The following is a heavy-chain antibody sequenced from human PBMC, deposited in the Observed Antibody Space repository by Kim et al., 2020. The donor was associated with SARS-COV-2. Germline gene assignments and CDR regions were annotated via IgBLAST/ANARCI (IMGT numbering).Heavy chain of an antibody. CDR2: INSDGRST. CDR3: AAYDAVKGSFAY. CDR1: GLTFSSYW. Sequence: GGSLRLSCVASGLTFSSYWMQWVRQVPGKGLVWASRINSDGRSTAYGDFVKGRFTISRDNAGNTVYLQMNSLRAEDTAVYFCAAYDAVKGSFAYWGQGTL. D-gene: IGHD3-16*01. J-gene: IGHJ4*02. V-gene: IGHV3-74*03.